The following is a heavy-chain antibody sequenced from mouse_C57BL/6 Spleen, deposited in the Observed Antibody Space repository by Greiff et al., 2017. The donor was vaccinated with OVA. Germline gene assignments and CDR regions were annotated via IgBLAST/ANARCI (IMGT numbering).Heavy chain of an antibody. CDR2: INPGSGGT. Sequence: QVQLQQSGAELVRPGTSVKVSCKASGYAFTNYLIEWVKQRPGQGLEWIGVINPGSGGTNYNEKFKGKATLTADKSSSTAYMQLSSLTSEDSAVYFCARGRLRYAMDYRGQGTSVTVSS. V-gene: IGHV1-54*01. CDR1: GYAFTNYL. J-gene: IGHJ4*01. D-gene: IGHD3-2*02. CDR3: ARGRLRYAMDY.